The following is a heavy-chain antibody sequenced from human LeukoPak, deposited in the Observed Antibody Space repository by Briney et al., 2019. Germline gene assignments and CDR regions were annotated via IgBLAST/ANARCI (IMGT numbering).Heavy chain of an antibody. Sequence: PGGSLRLSCAASGFTFRDYSMNWVRQSPEKGLEWISYISGGRADAIYDADSVRGRFTIFRDNAKNSVYLQMNRLRVDDTAVYSCVRGGRGGVDYFGYWGQGTLVTVSS. CDR3: VRGGRGGVDYFGY. D-gene: IGHD3-10*01. CDR2: ISGGRADAI. CDR1: GFTFRDYS. V-gene: IGHV3-48*04. J-gene: IGHJ4*02.